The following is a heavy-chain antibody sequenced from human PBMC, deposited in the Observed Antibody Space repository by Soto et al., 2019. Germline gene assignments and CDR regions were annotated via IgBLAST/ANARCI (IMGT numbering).Heavy chain of an antibody. Sequence: EVQLVESGGGLVQPGGSLRLSCAASGFTVSSNYMSWVRQATGQGLEWVSVIYSGGSTYYADSVKGRFTISRHNSKDTLYLQMNSLRAEDTAVYYCARAGPGSHDICGWYTDLNWYFDLGGRGPLVTVSS. CDR3: ARAGPGSHDICGWYTDLNWYFDL. CDR1: GFTVSSNY. CDR2: IYSGGST. V-gene: IGHV3-53*04. D-gene: IGHD6-19*01. J-gene: IGHJ2*01.